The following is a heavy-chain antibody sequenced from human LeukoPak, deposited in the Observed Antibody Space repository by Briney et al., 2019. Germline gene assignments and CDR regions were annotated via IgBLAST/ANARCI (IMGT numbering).Heavy chain of an antibody. D-gene: IGHD3-10*01. V-gene: IGHV1-18*01. Sequence: ASVKVSCKASGYTFTSYGISWVRQAPGQGLEWMGWISAYNGNTNYAQKLQGRVTMTTDTSTSTAYMELRSLRSDDTAVYYCASLWFGEYYYGMDVWGQGTTVTVSS. CDR3: ASLWFGEYYYGMDV. CDR1: GYTFTSYG. CDR2: ISAYNGNT. J-gene: IGHJ6*02.